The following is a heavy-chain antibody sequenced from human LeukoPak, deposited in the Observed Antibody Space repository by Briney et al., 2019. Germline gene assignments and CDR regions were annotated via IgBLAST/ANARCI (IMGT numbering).Heavy chain of an antibody. CDR2: INHSGST. CDR3: ASGFDSSGYYLFGY. J-gene: IGHJ4*02. V-gene: IGHV4-34*01. Sequence: SETLSLTCTVSGGSISSYYWSWIRQPPGKGLEWIGEINHSGSTNYNPSLKSRVTISVDTSKNQFSLKLSSVTAADTAVYYCASGFDSSGYYLFGYWGQGTLVTVSS. CDR1: GGSISSYY. D-gene: IGHD3-22*01.